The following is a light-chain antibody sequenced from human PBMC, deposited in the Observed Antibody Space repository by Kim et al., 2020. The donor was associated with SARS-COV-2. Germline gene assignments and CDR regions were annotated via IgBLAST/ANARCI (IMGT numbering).Light chain of an antibody. Sequence: QLVLTQPPSASASLGASVTLTCTLSSGYSNYNVDWYQQRPVKGPRFVMRVGTGGIVGSKGEGIPDRFSVLGSGLNRYLTIKNIQEEDESDYNCGADHGSVSDFVYVFGTGTKVTVL. CDR3: GADHGSVSDFVYV. V-gene: IGLV9-49*01. J-gene: IGLJ1*01. CDR1: SGYSNYN. CDR2: VGTGGIVG.